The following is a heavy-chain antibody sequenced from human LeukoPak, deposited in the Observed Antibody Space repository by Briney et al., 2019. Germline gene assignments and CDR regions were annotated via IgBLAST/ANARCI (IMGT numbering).Heavy chain of an antibody. CDR2: IYYIGST. J-gene: IGHJ3*02. V-gene: IGHV4-59*01. CDR3: ASGGFGELFPSHHDAFDI. CDR1: GGSISSYY. Sequence: SETLSLTCTVSGGSISSYYWSWIRQPPGKGLEWIGYIYYIGSTNYNPSLKSRVTISVDTSKNQFSLNLSSVTAADTAVYYCASGGFGELFPSHHDAFDIWGQGTMVTVSS. D-gene: IGHD3-10*01.